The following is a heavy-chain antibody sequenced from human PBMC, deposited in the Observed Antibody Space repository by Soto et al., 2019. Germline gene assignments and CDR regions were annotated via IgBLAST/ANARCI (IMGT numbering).Heavy chain of an antibody. J-gene: IGHJ6*02. CDR2: IDPSDSYT. D-gene: IGHD6-13*01. V-gene: IGHV5-10-1*01. CDR3: ARLRIAAGYYYGMDV. CDR1: GYSFTSYW. Sequence: GESLKISCKGSGYSFTSYWISWVRQMPGKGLEWMGRIDPSDSYTNYSPSFQGHVTISADKSISTAYLQWSSLKASDTAMYYCARLRIAAGYYYGMDVWGQGTTVTVSS.